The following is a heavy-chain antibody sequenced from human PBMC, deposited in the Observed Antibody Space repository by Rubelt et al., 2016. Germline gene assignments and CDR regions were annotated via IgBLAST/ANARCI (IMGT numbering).Heavy chain of an antibody. J-gene: IGHJ6*02. D-gene: IGHD2-15*01. V-gene: IGHV1/OR15-1*04. Sequence: INPNSGGTNYAQKFQGRVTMTRDTSTSTVYMELSSLRSEDTAVYYCARARSVGTYYYGMDVWGQGTTVTVSS. CDR3: ARARSVGTYYYGMDV. CDR2: INPNSGGT.